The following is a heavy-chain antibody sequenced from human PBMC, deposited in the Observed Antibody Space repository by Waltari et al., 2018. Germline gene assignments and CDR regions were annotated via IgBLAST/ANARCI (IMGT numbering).Heavy chain of an antibody. D-gene: IGHD2-21*01. Sequence: QVQLVQSGAEVKKPGSSVKVSCTASGVTFSSSAISWVRQAPGQGLEWMGGIIPIFGTANYAQKFQGKVTITADESTRTAYMELSSLRSEDTAVYYCARDNFCGGDCSSPEYFQHWGQGTLVTVSS. CDR1: GVTFSSSA. CDR3: ARDNFCGGDCSSPEYFQH. J-gene: IGHJ1*01. V-gene: IGHV1-69*12. CDR2: IIPIFGTA.